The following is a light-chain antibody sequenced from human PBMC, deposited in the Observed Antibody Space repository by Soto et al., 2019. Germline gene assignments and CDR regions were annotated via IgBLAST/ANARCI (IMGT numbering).Light chain of an antibody. J-gene: IGLJ2*01. CDR3: SSYTSSSTVV. Sequence: QSALTQPASVSGSAGQSITISCSGTMRDVGAYNLVSWYQQHPGTAPKLIIYEVRNRPSGISSRFSGSRSGNTASLTISGLQAEDEADYYCSSYTSSSTVVFGGGTQLTVL. CDR1: MRDVGAYNL. V-gene: IGLV2-14*01. CDR2: EVR.